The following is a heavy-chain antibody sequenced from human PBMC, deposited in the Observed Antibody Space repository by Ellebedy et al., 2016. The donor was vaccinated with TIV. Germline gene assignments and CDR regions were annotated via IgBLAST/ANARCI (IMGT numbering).Heavy chain of an antibody. V-gene: IGHV3-7*01. CDR1: GFTFSSYW. CDR3: ARGVDYYGSGSHADY. Sequence: GESLKISCSASGFTFSSYWMIWVRQAPGKGLEWVANMKQDGSEKNYVNSVKGRFTISRDNAQNSLYLQMNSLRAEDTAVYYCARGVDYYGSGSHADYWGQGTLVTVSS. D-gene: IGHD3-10*01. J-gene: IGHJ4*02. CDR2: MKQDGSEK.